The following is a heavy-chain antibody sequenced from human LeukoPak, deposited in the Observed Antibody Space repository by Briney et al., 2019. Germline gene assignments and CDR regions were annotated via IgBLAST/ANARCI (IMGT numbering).Heavy chain of an antibody. CDR3: ARDRGYSSSWFDS. CDR2: INTGNGDT. CDR1: GYIFRSYA. J-gene: IGHJ5*01. Sequence: ASVKVSCKASGYIFRSYAMHWVRQAPGQRLEWMGWINTGNGDTKYSQDFQGRVTITRDTSASKVYMELSSLRFEDTTVYYCARDRGYSSSWFDSWDQGTLVTVSS. D-gene: IGHD6-13*01. V-gene: IGHV1-3*04.